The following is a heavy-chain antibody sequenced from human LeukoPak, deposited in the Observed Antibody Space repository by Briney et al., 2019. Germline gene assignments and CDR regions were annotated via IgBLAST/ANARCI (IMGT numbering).Heavy chain of an antibody. Sequence: PGGSLRLSCAASRFTFSSYSMNWVRQAPGKGLEWVSHISSSSTTIYYADSVKGRFTISRDNAKNSLFLQMNSLRAEDTAVYYCARESRYCSDTSCYNWFDPWGQGTLVTVSS. CDR1: RFTFSSYS. V-gene: IGHV3-48*04. CDR3: ARESRYCSDTSCYNWFDP. CDR2: ISSSSTTI. J-gene: IGHJ5*02. D-gene: IGHD2-2*01.